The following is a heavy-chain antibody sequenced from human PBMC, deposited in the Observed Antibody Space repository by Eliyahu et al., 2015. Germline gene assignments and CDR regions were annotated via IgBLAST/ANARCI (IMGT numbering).Heavy chain of an antibody. CDR2: IYYSGST. J-gene: IGHJ4*02. CDR1: GGSIRSSSYY. V-gene: IGHV4-39*01. CDR3: ASGHRGERYFDWSTYFDY. D-gene: IGHD3-9*01. Sequence: QLQLQESGPGLVKPSETLSLTCTVSGGSIRSSSYYWGWIRQPPGKGLEWIGSIYYSGSTYHNPSLKSRVTISVDTSKNQFSLKLSSVTAADTAVYYCASGHRGERYFDWSTYFDYWGQGTLVTVSS.